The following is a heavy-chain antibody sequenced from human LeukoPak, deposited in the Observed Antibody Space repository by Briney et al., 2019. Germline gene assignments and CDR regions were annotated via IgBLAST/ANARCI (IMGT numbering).Heavy chain of an antibody. D-gene: IGHD3-10*01. V-gene: IGHV1-3*01. CDR3: ARGGMGSYYNRGLDY. Sequence: ASVKVSCKASGYTFTSYAMHWVRQAPGQRLEWMGWINAGNGNTKYSQKFQGRVTITRDTSASTAYMELSSLRSEDTAVYYCARGGMGSYYNRGLDYWGQGTLVTVSS. CDR1: GYTFTSYA. CDR2: INAGNGNT. J-gene: IGHJ4*02.